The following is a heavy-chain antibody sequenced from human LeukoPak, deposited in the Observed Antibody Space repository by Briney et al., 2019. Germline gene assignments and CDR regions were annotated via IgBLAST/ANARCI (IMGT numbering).Heavy chain of an antibody. CDR2: IIPIFGTA. J-gene: IGHJ6*03. Sequence: SVKVSCKASGGTFSSYAISWVRQAPGQGLEWMGGIIPIFGTANYAQKFQGRVTITADKSTSTAYMELSSLRSEDTAVYYCARAAYYPSTPYYYYYMDVWGKGTTVTVSS. V-gene: IGHV1-69*06. CDR1: GGTFSSYA. D-gene: IGHD3-10*01. CDR3: ARAAYYPSTPYYYYYMDV.